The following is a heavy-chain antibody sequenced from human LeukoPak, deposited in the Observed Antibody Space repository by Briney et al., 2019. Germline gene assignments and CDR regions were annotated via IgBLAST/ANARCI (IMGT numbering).Heavy chain of an antibody. CDR3: ARDRHMITFGGVVPFDY. D-gene: IGHD3-16*01. CDR1: GRSFSGYY. Sequence: PSETLSLTCAVYGRSFSGYYWSWIRQTPGKGLEWIGEINHSGSTTYNPSLKSRVTISVDTSKNQFSLKLSSVTAADTAVYYCARDRHMITFGGVVPFDYWGQGTLVTVSS. V-gene: IGHV4-34*01. J-gene: IGHJ4*02. CDR2: INHSGST.